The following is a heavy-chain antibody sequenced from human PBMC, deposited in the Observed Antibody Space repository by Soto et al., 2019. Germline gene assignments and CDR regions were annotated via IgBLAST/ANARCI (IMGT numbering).Heavy chain of an antibody. D-gene: IGHD6-13*01. Sequence: GGSLRLSCAASGFTFSSYAMHWVRQAPGKGLEWVAVISYDGSNKYYADSVKGRFTISRDNSKNTLYLQMNSLRAEDTAVYYCARGPPLRYSSKMLRRFDYWGQGTLVTVSS. V-gene: IGHV3-30-3*01. CDR3: ARGPPLRYSSKMLRRFDY. J-gene: IGHJ4*02. CDR2: ISYDGSNK. CDR1: GFTFSSYA.